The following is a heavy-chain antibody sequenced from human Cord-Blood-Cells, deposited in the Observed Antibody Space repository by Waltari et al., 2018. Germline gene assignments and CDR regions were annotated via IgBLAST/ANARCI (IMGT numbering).Heavy chain of an antibody. CDR1: GYTFTRYD. CDR3: ARWPRGYCSSTSCYDY. Sequence: QVQLVQSGAEVKKPGASVKVSCKASGYTFTRYDINWVRQATGQGLEWMGWMNPNSGNTGYAQKFQGRVTITRNTSISTAYMELSSLRSEDTAVYYCARWPRGYCSSTSCYDYWGQGTLVTVSS. V-gene: IGHV1-8*03. CDR2: MNPNSGNT. J-gene: IGHJ4*02. D-gene: IGHD2-2*01.